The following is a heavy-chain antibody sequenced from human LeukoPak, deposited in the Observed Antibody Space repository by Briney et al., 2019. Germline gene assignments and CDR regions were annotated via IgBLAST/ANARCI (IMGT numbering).Heavy chain of an antibody. CDR1: GGSISSGGYY. CDR2: IYYSGST. CDR3: ARASDDILTGRSDY. J-gene: IGHJ4*02. V-gene: IGHV4-31*03. Sequence: SKTLSLTCTVSGGSISSGGYYWSWIRQHPGKGLEWIGYIYYSGSTYYNPSLKSRVTISVDTSKNQFSLKLSSVTAADTAVYYCARASDDILTGRSDYWGQGTLVTVSS. D-gene: IGHD3-9*01.